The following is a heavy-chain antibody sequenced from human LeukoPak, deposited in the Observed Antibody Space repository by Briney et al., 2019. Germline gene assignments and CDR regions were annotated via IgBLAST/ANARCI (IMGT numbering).Heavy chain of an antibody. D-gene: IGHD2-21*02. V-gene: IGHV4-39*07. CDR3: ARALTPSVVTATPEYFQH. CDR2: IFYSGST. CDR1: GGSISTSSYY. Sequence: SETLSLTCTVSGGSISTSSYYWGWIRQPPGKGLEWIGSIFYSGSTYYNPSLKSRVTISVDKSKNQFSLKLSSVTAADTAVYYCARALTPSVVTATPEYFQHWGQGTLVTVSS. J-gene: IGHJ1*01.